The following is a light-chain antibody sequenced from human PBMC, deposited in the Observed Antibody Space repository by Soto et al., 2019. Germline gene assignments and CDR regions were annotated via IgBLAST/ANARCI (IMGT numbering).Light chain of an antibody. CDR2: GAS. Sequence: EILMTQSPASLSVSLGDGATLSCWASQSVGSNVAWYQQQPGEGPKLLINGASTRAAGVPARFSGGGSGTDFTLHISSLQSADYAAYYYQQYTNCPPQLTFGQGTKVQIK. CDR1: QSVGSN. J-gene: IGKJ2*01. CDR3: QQYTNCPPQLT. V-gene: IGKV3-15*01.